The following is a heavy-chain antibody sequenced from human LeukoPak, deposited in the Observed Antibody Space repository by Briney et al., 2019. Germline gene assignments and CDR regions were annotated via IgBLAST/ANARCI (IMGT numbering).Heavy chain of an antibody. CDR3: AREEYYYDSSGYYYGGWFDP. D-gene: IGHD3-22*01. CDR2: IKQDGSEK. Sequence: GGSLRLSCAASGFTFSSYWMNWVRQAPGKGLEWVANIKQDGSEKYYVDSVKGRFTISRDNAKNSLYLRMNSLRAEDTAVYYCAREEYYYDSSGYYYGGWFDPWGQGTLVTVSS. V-gene: IGHV3-7*01. J-gene: IGHJ5*02. CDR1: GFTFSSYW.